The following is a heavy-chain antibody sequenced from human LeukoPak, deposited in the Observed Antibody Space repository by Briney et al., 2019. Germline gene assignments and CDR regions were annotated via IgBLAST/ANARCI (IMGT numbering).Heavy chain of an antibody. CDR1: GFTFSSYG. J-gene: IGHJ4*02. Sequence: SEGSLGLSCAASGFTFSSYGMHWVRQAPGKGLEWVAVISYDGSNKYYADSVKGRFTISRDNSKNTLYLQMNSLRAEDTAVYYCAKGHYLDYWGQGTLVTVSS. CDR2: ISYDGSNK. V-gene: IGHV3-30*18. CDR3: AKGHYLDY.